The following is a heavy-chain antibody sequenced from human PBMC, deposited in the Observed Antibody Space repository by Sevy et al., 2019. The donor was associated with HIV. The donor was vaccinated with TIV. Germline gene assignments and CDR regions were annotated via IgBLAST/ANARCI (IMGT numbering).Heavy chain of an antibody. Sequence: ASVKVSCKVSGYTLTELSMHWVRQAPGKGLEWMGGFDPEDGETIYAQKFQGRDTMTENTSTDTAYMELSSQRSEDTAVYYCATAHSGYHGGRAAFDIWGQGTMVTVSS. CDR3: ATAHSGYHGGRAAFDI. CDR1: GYTLTELS. J-gene: IGHJ3*02. CDR2: FDPEDGET. D-gene: IGHD5-12*01. V-gene: IGHV1-24*01.